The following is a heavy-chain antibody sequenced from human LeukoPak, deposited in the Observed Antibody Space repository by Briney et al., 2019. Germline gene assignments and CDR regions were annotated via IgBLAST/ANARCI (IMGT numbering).Heavy chain of an antibody. Sequence: ASVKVSCKASGYTFTSYYMHWVRQAPGQGLEWMGIINPSGGSTSYAQKFQGGVTMTRDTSTSTVYMELSSLRSEDTAVYYCAANRIAAAGLYWGQGTLVTVSS. CDR2: INPSGGST. CDR3: AANRIAAAGLY. CDR1: GYTFTSYY. V-gene: IGHV1-46*01. J-gene: IGHJ4*02. D-gene: IGHD6-13*01.